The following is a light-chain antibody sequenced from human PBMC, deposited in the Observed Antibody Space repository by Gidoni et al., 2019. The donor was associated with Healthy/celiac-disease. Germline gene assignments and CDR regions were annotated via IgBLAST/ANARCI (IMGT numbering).Light chain of an antibody. V-gene: IGKV1-9*01. J-gene: IGKJ2*01. CDR2: AAS. Sequence: QLPQSPSSLSASVGDRVTITCRASQGISSYLAWYQQKPGKDPKLLIYAASTLQSGVPSRCRGSGSGTDLTRTISSLQTEEFATYYCKQLNSYHRTFXXXTKLEIK. CDR3: KQLNSYHRT. CDR1: QGISSY.